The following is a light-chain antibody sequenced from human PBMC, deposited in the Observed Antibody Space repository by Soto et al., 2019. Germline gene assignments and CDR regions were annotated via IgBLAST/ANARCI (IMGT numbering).Light chain of an antibody. V-gene: IGLV1-44*01. CDR1: SSNIGSNT. CDR3: AAWDDSLNGYV. Sequence: QSVLTQPPSASGTPGQRVTISCSGSSSNIGSNTVNWYQQLPGTAPKLLIHANNQRPSGVPDRFSGSKSGTSASLAISWLQSEEADYYCAAWDDSLNGYVFGTRTK. J-gene: IGLJ1*01. CDR2: ANN.